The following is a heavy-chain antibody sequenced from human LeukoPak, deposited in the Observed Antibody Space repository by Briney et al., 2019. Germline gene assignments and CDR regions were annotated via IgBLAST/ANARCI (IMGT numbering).Heavy chain of an antibody. Sequence: GGSLRLSCAASGFTFSTYAMTWVRQAPGKGLEWVSGISGSGGTTYYADSVKGRFTISRDNSKNTLYLQMNSLRAEDTAVYYCAKDAGRTKVLYFDYWGQGTLVTVS. CDR3: AKDAGRTKVLYFDY. D-gene: IGHD6-13*01. CDR2: ISGSGGTT. CDR1: GFTFSTYA. J-gene: IGHJ4*02. V-gene: IGHV3-23*01.